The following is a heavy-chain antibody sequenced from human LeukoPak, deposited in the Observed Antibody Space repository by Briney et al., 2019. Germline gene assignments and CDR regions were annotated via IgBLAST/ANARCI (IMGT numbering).Heavy chain of an antibody. CDR3: VKDFGRVLGTPDY. J-gene: IGHJ4*02. D-gene: IGHD3-16*01. V-gene: IGHV3-64D*06. CDR1: GFTFSIYT. Sequence: PGGSLRLSCSASGFTFSIYTMYWVRQAPGKGLEYISTIGGSGNGYSTYYADSVKGRFTISRDNSKSTLYLQMSSLGTEDTAVYYCVKDFGRVLGTPDYWGQGTLVTVSS. CDR2: IGGSGNGYST.